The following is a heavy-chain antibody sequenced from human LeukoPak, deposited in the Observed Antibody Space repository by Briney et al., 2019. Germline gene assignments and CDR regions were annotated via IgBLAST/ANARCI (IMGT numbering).Heavy chain of an antibody. J-gene: IGHJ4*02. Sequence: ASVKVSCKASGGTFSSYAISWVRQAPGQGLEWMGRIIPILGIANYAQKFQGRVTITADKSTSTAYMELSSLRSEDTAVYYCAREQDYYGSGSYFDYWGQGTLVTVSS. CDR1: GGTFSSYA. CDR3: AREQDYYGSGSYFDY. D-gene: IGHD3-10*01. V-gene: IGHV1-69*04. CDR2: IIPILGIA.